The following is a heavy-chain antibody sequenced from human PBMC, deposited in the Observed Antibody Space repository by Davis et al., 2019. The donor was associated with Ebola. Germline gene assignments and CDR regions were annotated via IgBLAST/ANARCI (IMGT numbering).Heavy chain of an antibody. J-gene: IGHJ4*02. V-gene: IGHV1-58*02. CDR1: GFTFTSSA. Sequence: SVKVSCKASGFTFTSSAMQWVRQARGQRLEWIGWIVVGSGNTNYAQKFQGRVTITADESTSTAYMELSSLRSEDTAVYYCARVPVYVWGSYRDDYFDYWGQGTLVTVSS. CDR2: IVVGSGNT. D-gene: IGHD3-16*02. CDR3: ARVPVYVWGSYRDDYFDY.